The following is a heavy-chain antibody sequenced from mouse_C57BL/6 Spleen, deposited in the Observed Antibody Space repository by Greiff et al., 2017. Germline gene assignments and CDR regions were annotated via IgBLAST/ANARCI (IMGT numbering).Heavy chain of an antibody. J-gene: IGHJ4*01. CDR3: ARSRGSSGPTLRAMDY. Sequence: QVQLQQPGAELVMPGASVKLSCKASGYTFTSYCMHWVKQRPGQGLEWIGEIDPSDSYTNYNQKFKGKSTLTVDKSSSTAYMQLSSLTSEDSAVYYCARSRGSSGPTLRAMDYWGQGTSVTVSS. V-gene: IGHV1-69*01. CDR1: GYTFTSYC. D-gene: IGHD3-2*02. CDR2: IDPSDSYT.